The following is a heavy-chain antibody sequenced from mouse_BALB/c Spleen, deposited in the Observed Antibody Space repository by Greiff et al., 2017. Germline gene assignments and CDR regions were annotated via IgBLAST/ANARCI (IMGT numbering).Heavy chain of an antibody. CDR2: IYPGDGDT. V-gene: IGHV1-87*01. CDR1: GYAFSSYW. J-gene: IGHJ4*01. D-gene: IGHD2-3*01. Sequence: QVQLQQSGAELVRPGSSVKISCKASGYAFSSYWMNWVKQRPGQGLEWIGAIYPGDGDTRYTQKFKGKATLTADKSSSTAYMQLSSLASEDSAVYYCARRDDGFAMDYWGQGTSVTVSS. CDR3: ARRDDGFAMDY.